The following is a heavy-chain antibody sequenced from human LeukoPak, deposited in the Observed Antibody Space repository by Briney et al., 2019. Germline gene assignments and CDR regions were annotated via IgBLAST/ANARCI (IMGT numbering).Heavy chain of an antibody. J-gene: IGHJ4*02. CDR1: GFTFSSYA. D-gene: IGHD5-12*01. CDR2: ISGSGGST. V-gene: IGHV3-23*01. Sequence: PGGSLRLSCAASGFTFSSYAMSWVSQAPGKGLEWVSAISGSGGSTYYADSVKGRFTISRDNSKNTLYLQMNSLRVEDTAVYYCAKDWSYVATSPGDYWGQGTLVTVSS. CDR3: AKDWSYVATSPGDY.